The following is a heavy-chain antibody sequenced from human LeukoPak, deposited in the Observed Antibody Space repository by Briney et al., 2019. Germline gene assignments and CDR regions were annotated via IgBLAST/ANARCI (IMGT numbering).Heavy chain of an antibody. D-gene: IGHD3-16*01. V-gene: IGHV3-11*04. Sequence: GGSLRLSCAASGFTFSDYYMSWIRQAPGKGLEWVSYISSSGSTIYYADSVKGRFTISRDNAKNSLYLQMNSLRAEDTAVYYCARDIITFGGVSDAFDIWGQGTMVTVSS. J-gene: IGHJ3*02. CDR3: ARDIITFGGVSDAFDI. CDR1: GFTFSDYY. CDR2: ISSSGSTI.